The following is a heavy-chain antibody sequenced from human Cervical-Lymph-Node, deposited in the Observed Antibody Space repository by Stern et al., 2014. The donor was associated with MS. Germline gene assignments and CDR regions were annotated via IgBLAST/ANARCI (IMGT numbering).Heavy chain of an antibody. CDR3: ARDLAGDGDLYLDY. Sequence: QMQLVQSGAEVKKPGASVKVSCKASGYTITGCYIHWVRQAPGQGLEWMGWINGNSGATKYEQNFQGRFTMTRDTSISTAHMELSGLRADDTAVYYCARDLAGDGDLYLDYWGQGTLVTVSP. V-gene: IGHV1-2*02. CDR2: INGNSGAT. J-gene: IGHJ4*02. CDR1: GYTITGCY. D-gene: IGHD7-27*01.